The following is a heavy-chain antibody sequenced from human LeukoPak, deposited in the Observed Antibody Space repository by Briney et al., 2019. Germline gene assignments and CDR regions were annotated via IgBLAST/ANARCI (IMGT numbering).Heavy chain of an antibody. CDR3: AKDPYGTRYFDY. J-gene: IGHJ4*02. CDR2: LSGSGGDQ. CDR1: GFTFSRNA. Sequence: PGGSLRLSCAASGFTFSRNALSWVRQAPGKGLEWVSSLSGSGGDQYSADSVKGRFTTSGDNAKNTVYLQMNSLRAEDTAVYYCAKDPYGTRYFDYWGQGTLVTVSS. V-gene: IGHV3-23*01. D-gene: IGHD2-2*01.